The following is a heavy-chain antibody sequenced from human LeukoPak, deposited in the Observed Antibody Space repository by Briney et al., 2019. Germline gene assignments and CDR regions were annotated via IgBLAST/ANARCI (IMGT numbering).Heavy chain of an antibody. Sequence: PGGSMRLSCAASGFTFDEYGMSWARKAPGKGLEWDSGINWNGRSTGYADSVKGRFTISRDNAKNSLYLQMNSLRAEDTALYYCARDLYSGYDSGMDYWGQGTLVTVSS. CDR2: INWNGRST. V-gene: IGHV3-20*04. D-gene: IGHD5-12*01. J-gene: IGHJ4*02. CDR3: ARDLYSGYDSGMDY. CDR1: GFTFDEYG.